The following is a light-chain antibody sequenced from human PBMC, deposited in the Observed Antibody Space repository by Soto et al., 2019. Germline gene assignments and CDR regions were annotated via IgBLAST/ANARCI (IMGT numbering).Light chain of an antibody. Sequence: QSVLTQPPSASGTPGQRVTISCTGSSSNIGTKYVYWYQQLPGTAPKLLIYSDNERPSGVPDRCSGSTSGTSASLAISGRRSEDEADYYCAAWDDSLSAWVFGGGTKLTVL. CDR2: SDN. J-gene: IGLJ3*02. CDR1: SSNIGTKY. CDR3: AAWDDSLSAWV. V-gene: IGLV1-47*02.